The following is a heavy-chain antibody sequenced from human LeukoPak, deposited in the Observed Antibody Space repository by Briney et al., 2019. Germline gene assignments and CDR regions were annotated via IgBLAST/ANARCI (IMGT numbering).Heavy chain of an antibody. CDR3: ARDLAGYSSSWPFDY. CDR1: GYTFTSYY. CDR2: INPSGGST. V-gene: IGHV1-46*01. J-gene: IGHJ4*02. D-gene: IGHD6-13*01. Sequence: ASVKVSCKASGYTFTSYYMHWVRQAPGQGLEWMGIINPSGGSTSYAQKLQGRVTMTRDTSTSTVYMELSSLRSEDTAVYYCARDLAGYSSSWPFDYWGQGTLVTVSS.